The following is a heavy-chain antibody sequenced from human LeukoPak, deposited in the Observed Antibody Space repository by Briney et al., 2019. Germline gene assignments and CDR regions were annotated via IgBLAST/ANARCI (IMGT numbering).Heavy chain of an antibody. Sequence: ASVKVSCKASGYTFTSYAMHWVRQAPGQRLEWMGWINAGNGNTKYSQKFQGRVTITRDTSASTAYMELSSLRSEDTAVYYCARAIVQWLPRPDDAFDIWGQGTMVTVSS. CDR1: GYTFTSYA. J-gene: IGHJ3*02. V-gene: IGHV1-3*01. CDR2: INAGNGNT. CDR3: ARAIVQWLPRPDDAFDI. D-gene: IGHD6-19*01.